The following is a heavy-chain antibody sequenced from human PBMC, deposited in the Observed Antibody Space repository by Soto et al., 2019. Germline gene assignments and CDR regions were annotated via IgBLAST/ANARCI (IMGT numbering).Heavy chain of an antibody. Sequence: PGGSLRLSCAASGFTFDDYTMHWVRQAPGKGLEWVSLISWDGGSTYYADSVKGRFTISRDNSKNSLYLQMNSLRTEDTALYYCAKDISVVPYYYGMDVWGQGTTVTVSS. CDR1: GFTFDDYT. CDR2: ISWDGGST. D-gene: IGHD2-2*01. V-gene: IGHV3-43*01. J-gene: IGHJ6*02. CDR3: AKDISVVPYYYGMDV.